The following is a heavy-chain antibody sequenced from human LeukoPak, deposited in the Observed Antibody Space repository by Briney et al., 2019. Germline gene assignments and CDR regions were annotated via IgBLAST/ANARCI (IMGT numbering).Heavy chain of an antibody. Sequence: GGSLRLSCEASGFTFSSYWMTWVRQAPGKGLEWVSAISASGGSTYYADSVKGRFTISRDKSKNTLYLQMNSLRAEDTAIYYCAKDQRNTVAGNGDYWGQGTLVTVSS. CDR2: ISASGGST. D-gene: IGHD6-19*01. V-gene: IGHV3-23*01. J-gene: IGHJ4*02. CDR3: AKDQRNTVAGNGDY. CDR1: GFTFSSYW.